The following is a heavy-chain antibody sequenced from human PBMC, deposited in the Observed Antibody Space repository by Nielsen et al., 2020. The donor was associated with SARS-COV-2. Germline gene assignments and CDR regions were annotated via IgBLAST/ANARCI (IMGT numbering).Heavy chain of an antibody. J-gene: IGHJ6*02. D-gene: IGHD4-17*01. Sequence: WIRQPPGKGLEWVSYISSSSSYTNYADSVKGRFTISRDNAKNSLYLQMNSLRAEDMAVYYCARTRSMTTVNVYYYYGMDVWGQGTTVTVSS. CDR3: ARTRSMTTVNVYYYYGMDV. V-gene: IGHV3-11*03. CDR2: ISSSSSYT.